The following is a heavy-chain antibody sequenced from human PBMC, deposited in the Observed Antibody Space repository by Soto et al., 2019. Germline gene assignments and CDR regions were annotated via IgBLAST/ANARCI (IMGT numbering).Heavy chain of an antibody. J-gene: IGHJ6*02. CDR2: IYYSGST. Sequence: SETLSLTCTVSGGSISSGGYYWSWIRQHPGKGLEWIGYIYYSGSTYYNPSLKSRVTISVDTSKNQFSLKLSSVTAADTAVYYCARDNFVVVPAAIYGMDVWGQGTTVTVSS. CDR1: GGSISSGGYY. D-gene: IGHD2-2*01. V-gene: IGHV4-31*03. CDR3: ARDNFVVVPAAIYGMDV.